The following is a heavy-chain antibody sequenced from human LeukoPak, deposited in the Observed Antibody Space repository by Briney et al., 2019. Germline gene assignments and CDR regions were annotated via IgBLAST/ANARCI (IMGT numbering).Heavy chain of an antibody. D-gene: IGHD3-3*01. V-gene: IGHV3-23*01. CDR1: GFTFSSYT. CDR2: ISGSGGST. CDR3: ATMGYDFWSGYWPDY. J-gene: IGHJ4*02. Sequence: GGSLRLSCATSGFTFSSYTMNWVRQAPGKGLEWVSTISGSGGSTDYADSVKGRFTISRDNSKNTLYLQIDSLGAEDTAEYYCATMGYDFWSGYWPDYWGQGTLVTVSS.